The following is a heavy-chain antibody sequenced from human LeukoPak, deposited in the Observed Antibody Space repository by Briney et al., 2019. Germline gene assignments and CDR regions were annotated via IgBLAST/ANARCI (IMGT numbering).Heavy chain of an antibody. CDR3: ATQQGYYYYMDV. CDR1: GYTFTGYY. J-gene: IGHJ6*03. V-gene: IGHV1-2*02. Sequence: VASVKVSCKASGYTFTGYYMHWVRQAPGQGLEWMGWINPNSGGTNYAQRFQGRVTMTRDTSISTAYMELSRLRSDDTAVYYCATQQGYYYYMDVWGKGTTVTVSS. CDR2: INPNSGGT.